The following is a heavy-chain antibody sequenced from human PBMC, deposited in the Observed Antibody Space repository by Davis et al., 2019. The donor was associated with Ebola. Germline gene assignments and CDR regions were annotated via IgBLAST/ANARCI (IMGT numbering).Heavy chain of an antibody. CDR2: IYYSGST. D-gene: IGHD6-19*01. Sequence: SETLSLTCTVSGGSISSSSYYWGWIRQPPGKGLEWIGSIYYSGSTYYNPSLKSRVTISVDTSKNQFSLKLSSVTAADTAVYYCVADSSGWYYFDYWGQGTLVTVSP. CDR1: GGSISSSSYY. V-gene: IGHV4-39*01. J-gene: IGHJ4*02. CDR3: VADSSGWYYFDY.